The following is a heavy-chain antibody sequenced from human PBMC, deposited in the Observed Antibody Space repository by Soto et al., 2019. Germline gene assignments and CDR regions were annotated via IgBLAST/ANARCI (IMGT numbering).Heavy chain of an antibody. CDR1: GGSISTNSYW. J-gene: IGHJ3*02. V-gene: IGHV4-39*01. CDR3: AQYCSGGSCYPNDAFDI. CDR2: IHYTGAT. Sequence: SETLSLTCTVSGGSISTNSYWWGWIRQPPGMGLEWIGSIHYTGATYYNASLTSRVTISVDTSKNQFSLRLSSVTAADTAVYYCAQYCSGGSCYPNDAFDIWGQGTMVTVSS. D-gene: IGHD2-15*01.